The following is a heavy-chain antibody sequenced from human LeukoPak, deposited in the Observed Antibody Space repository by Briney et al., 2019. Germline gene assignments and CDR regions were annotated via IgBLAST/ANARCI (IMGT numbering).Heavy chain of an antibody. CDR2: TGATGLNT. CDR1: GFTFSDYA. J-gene: IGHJ4*02. V-gene: IGHV3-23*01. CDR3: AKSRGIYAAGWPPFDC. D-gene: IGHD3-16*01. Sequence: PGGSLRLSCAPSGFTFSDYAMTWVPQVPGKGLKGVSTTGATGLNTYYADSVKRRFALSRDNSENTLYLDMNGLRDEDTALYYCAKSRGIYAAGWPPFDCWGQGTLVTVSS.